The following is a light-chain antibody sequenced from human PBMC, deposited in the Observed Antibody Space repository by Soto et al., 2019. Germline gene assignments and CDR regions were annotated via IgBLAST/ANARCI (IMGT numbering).Light chain of an antibody. J-gene: IGLJ1*01. CDR3: QSYDSSLSAYV. CDR2: GNS. V-gene: IGLV1-40*01. CDR1: SSNIGAGYD. Sequence: QSVLTQPPSVSGAPGQRVTISCTGSSSNIGAGYDVRWYQQLPGAAPKLLIYGNSNRPSGVPDRFSGSKSGTSASLAITGLQAEDEADYCCQSYDSSLSAYVFGTGTKVTVL.